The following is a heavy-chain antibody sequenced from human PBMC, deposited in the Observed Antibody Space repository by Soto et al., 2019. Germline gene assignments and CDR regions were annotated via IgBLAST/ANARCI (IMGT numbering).Heavy chain of an antibody. J-gene: IGHJ4*02. V-gene: IGHV3-23*01. CDR2: ISSSGGSR. CDR1: GFTFSNYA. D-gene: IGHD3-22*01. Sequence: GGSLRLSCAASGFTFSNYAMSWVRQAPGKGLEWVSAISSSGGSRYYADSVKGRFTISRDNSKNTLSLQMNSLRAEDTAVFYCAKYNQVYYDSSGHSDYWGQGTPVTVSS. CDR3: AKYNQVYYDSSGHSDY.